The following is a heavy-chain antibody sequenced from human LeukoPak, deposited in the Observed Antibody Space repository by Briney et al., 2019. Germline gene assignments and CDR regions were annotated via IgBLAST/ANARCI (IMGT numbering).Heavy chain of an antibody. CDR1: GGSISGHY. V-gene: IGHV4-59*11. J-gene: IGHJ4*02. Sequence: SETLSLTCTVSGGSISGHYWGWIRQPPAKGLEWIGYIHYSGRTDYKPSLQSRLTLSVDTSRSRFSLKLRSVSAAYTAVYYCVGENYFDKWGQGTLVTVSS. CDR2: IHYSGRT. CDR3: VGENYFDK.